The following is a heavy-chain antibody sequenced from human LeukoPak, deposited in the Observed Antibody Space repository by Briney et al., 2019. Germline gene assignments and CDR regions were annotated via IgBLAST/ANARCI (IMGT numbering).Heavy chain of an antibody. CDR1: GFTFDDYA. Sequence: GGSLRLSCAASGFTFDDYAMHWVGQAPGKGLEWVSGISWNSGSIGYADSVKGRFTISRDNAKNSLYPQMNSLRAEDTALYYCAKDYTPRRYYYYMDVWGKGTTVTVSS. V-gene: IGHV3-9*01. CDR3: AKDYTPRRYYYYMDV. CDR2: ISWNSGSI. D-gene: IGHD2-15*01. J-gene: IGHJ6*03.